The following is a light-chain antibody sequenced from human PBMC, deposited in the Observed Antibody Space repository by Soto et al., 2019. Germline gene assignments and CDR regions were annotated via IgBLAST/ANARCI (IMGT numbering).Light chain of an antibody. V-gene: IGKV1-33*01. CDR1: QDISNY. Sequence: DIQMTQSPSSLSASVGDRVTITCQASQDISNYLNWYQQKPGKAPKLLIYDASNLEVGAPSRFSGSGSGTDFTFTISSLQPEDIATYYCQQYDNLFTFGPGTKVEIK. J-gene: IGKJ3*01. CDR3: QQYDNLFT. CDR2: DAS.